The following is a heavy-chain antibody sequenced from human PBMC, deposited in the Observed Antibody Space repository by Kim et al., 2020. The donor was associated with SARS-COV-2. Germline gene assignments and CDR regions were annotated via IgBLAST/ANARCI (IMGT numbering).Heavy chain of an antibody. CDR3: ARDLSLGRPGGFDY. CDR1: EFTFSRYS. D-gene: IGHD3-10*01. CDR2: ISRNSDYI. J-gene: IGHJ4*02. V-gene: IGHV3-21*01. Sequence: GGSLRLSCAASEFTFSRYSMNWVRQAPGKGLEWVSTISRNSDYIYYADSGEGRFTISRDNAKNSLYLQMNSLRADDTAMYYCARDLSLGRPGGFDYWGQGTLLTVSS.